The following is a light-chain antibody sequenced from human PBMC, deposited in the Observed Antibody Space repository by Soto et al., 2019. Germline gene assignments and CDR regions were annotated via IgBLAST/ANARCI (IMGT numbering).Light chain of an antibody. J-gene: IGKJ2*01. CDR1: QSISSY. V-gene: IGKV1-39*01. CDR3: QQSYSTPF. CDR2: AAS. Sequence: DIQMTQSPSSLSASVGDRVTIICRASQSISSYLNWYQQKPGKAPKLLIYAASSLQSGVPSRFSGSGSGTDFTLTISSLQPEDFATYYCQQSYSTPFFGQGTKLEIK.